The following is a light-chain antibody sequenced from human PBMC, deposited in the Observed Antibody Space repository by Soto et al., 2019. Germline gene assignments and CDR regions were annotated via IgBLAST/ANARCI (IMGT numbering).Light chain of an antibody. CDR3: QQYDSYSPT. CDR2: EAS. Sequence: GDRVTITCRASQNIRGWLAWYQQRPGKAPDLLIFEASCLEGGVPSRFSGSGSGTEFTLTIDSRQPDDFATYYCQQYDSYSPTFGQGTRVEFK. V-gene: IGKV1-5*01. CDR1: QNIRGW. J-gene: IGKJ1*01.